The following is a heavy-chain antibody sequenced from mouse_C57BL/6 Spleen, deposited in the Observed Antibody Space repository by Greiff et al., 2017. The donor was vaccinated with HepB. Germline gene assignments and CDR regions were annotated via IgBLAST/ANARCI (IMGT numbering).Heavy chain of an antibody. CDR3: ARSGGAQAWFAY. V-gene: IGHV1-4*01. CDR2: INPSSGYT. Sequence: QVQLQQSGAELARPGASVKMSCKASGYTFTSYTMHWVKQRPGQGLEWIGYINPSSGYTKYNQKFKDKATLTADKSSSPAYMQLSSLTSEDSAVYYCARSGGAQAWFAYWGQGTLVTVSA. D-gene: IGHD3-2*02. CDR1: GYTFTSYT. J-gene: IGHJ3*01.